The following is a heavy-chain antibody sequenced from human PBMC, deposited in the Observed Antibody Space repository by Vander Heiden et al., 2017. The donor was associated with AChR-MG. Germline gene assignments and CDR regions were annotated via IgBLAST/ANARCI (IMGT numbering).Heavy chain of an antibody. V-gene: IGHV3-9*01. CDR1: GFTFEEYA. Sequence: EVQLVESGGGVVQPGRSLRLSCAAAGFTFEEYAMHWVRQGPGKGLEWVSGISWNSGSIGYADSVKGRFTISRDNAKNSLYLQMNSLRAEDTALYYCAKDTKQWLVSAYFQHWGQGTLVTVS. J-gene: IGHJ1*01. CDR2: ISWNSGSI. D-gene: IGHD6-19*01. CDR3: AKDTKQWLVSAYFQH.